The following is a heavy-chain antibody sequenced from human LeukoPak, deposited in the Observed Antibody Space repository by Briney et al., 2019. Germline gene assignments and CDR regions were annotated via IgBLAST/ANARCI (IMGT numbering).Heavy chain of an antibody. Sequence: SETLSLTCTVSGGSISSYYWSWIRQPPGKGLEWIGYIYYSGSTNYNPSLKSRVTISVDTSKNQFSLKLSPVTAADTAVYYCARDDPGIAAAGGVYWGQGTLVTVSS. CDR1: GGSISSYY. V-gene: IGHV4-59*12. CDR3: ARDDPGIAAAGGVY. D-gene: IGHD6-13*01. J-gene: IGHJ4*02. CDR2: IYYSGST.